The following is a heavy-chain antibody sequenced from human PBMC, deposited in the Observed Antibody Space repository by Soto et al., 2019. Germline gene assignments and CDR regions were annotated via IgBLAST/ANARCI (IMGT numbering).Heavy chain of an antibody. CDR3: ASPNAPYSSSSPNY. D-gene: IGHD6-6*01. Sequence: GGSLRLSCAASGFTFSSYAMHWVRQAPGKGLEWVAVISYDGSNKYYADSVKGRFTISRDNSKNTLYLQMNSLRAEDTAVYYCASPNAPYSSSSPNYWGQGTLVTVSS. J-gene: IGHJ4*02. CDR2: ISYDGSNK. V-gene: IGHV3-30-3*01. CDR1: GFTFSSYA.